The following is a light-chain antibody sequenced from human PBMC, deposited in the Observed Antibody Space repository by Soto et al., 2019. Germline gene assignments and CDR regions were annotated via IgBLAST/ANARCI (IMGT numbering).Light chain of an antibody. V-gene: IGKV3-20*01. CDR2: GAS. Sequence: ILMTQSPSTLSVSPGERATLSCRASQRVSRNLAWYQQKPGQAPRLLIYGASSRATGIPDRFDGSGSGTDITHTISRLEHEDFAVYYCQQYGSSPRTFGQGTKV. CDR3: QQYGSSPRT. CDR1: QRVSRN. J-gene: IGKJ1*01.